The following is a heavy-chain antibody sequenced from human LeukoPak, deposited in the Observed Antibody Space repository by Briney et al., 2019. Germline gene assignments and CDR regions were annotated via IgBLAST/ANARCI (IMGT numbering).Heavy chain of an antibody. V-gene: IGHV4-4*07. CDR1: GGSISSYY. CDR3: ARWVVVPAGELAGFDP. Sequence: PSETLSLTCTVSGGSISSYYWSWIRQPAGKGLEWIGRIYTSGSTNYNPSLKSRVTMSVDTSKNQFSLKLSSVTAADTAVYYCARWVVVPAGELAGFDPWGQGTLVTVSS. D-gene: IGHD2-2*01. J-gene: IGHJ5*02. CDR2: IYTSGST.